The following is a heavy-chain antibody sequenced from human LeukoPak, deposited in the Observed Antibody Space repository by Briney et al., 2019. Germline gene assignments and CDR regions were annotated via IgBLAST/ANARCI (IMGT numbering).Heavy chain of an antibody. J-gene: IGHJ4*02. D-gene: IGHD3-10*01. V-gene: IGHV3-11*04. CDR1: GFTFSDYY. Sequence: GGSLRLSCAASGFTFSDYYMSWIRQAPGKGLEWVSYISSSGSTIYYADSVKGRFTISRDNAKNSLYLHMNSLRAEDTAVYYCARDLKYYYGSGSYLHWGQGTLVTVSS. CDR2: ISSSGSTI. CDR3: ARDLKYYYGSGSYLH.